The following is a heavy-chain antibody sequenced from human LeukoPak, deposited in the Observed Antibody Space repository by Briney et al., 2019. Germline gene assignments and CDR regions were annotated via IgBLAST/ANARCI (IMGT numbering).Heavy chain of an antibody. V-gene: IGHV1-18*01. CDR1: GYTFNKFG. CDR2: SSGYSGNT. Sequence: ASVKVSCKASGYTFNKFGISWVRQAPGQGLEWMGWSSGYSGNTNYAQELQGRLTMTTDNSTTTAYMDLRSLTSDDTAVYCCVRVGATYGDPLEFDYWGQGTLVTVSS. CDR3: VRVGATYGDPLEFDY. J-gene: IGHJ4*02. D-gene: IGHD4-17*01.